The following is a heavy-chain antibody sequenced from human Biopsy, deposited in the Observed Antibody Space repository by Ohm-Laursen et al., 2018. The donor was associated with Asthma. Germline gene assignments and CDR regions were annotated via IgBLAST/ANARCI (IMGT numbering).Heavy chain of an antibody. D-gene: IGHD2-2*01. CDR3: ARKAGSCISRTCYSLDF. Sequence: SSVKVSCRSLGGTFNTYVIGWVRQAPGQGLEWMGGINPVFGTTTYPQKFQDRVTITADDSTSTVYMELSSLRSEDTAVYYCARKAGSCISRTCYSLDFWGQGTLVTVSS. CDR1: GGTFNTYV. V-gene: IGHV1-69*01. CDR2: INPVFGTT. J-gene: IGHJ4*02.